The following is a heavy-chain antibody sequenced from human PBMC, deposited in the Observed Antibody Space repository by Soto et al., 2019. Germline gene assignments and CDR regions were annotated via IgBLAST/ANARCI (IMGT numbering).Heavy chain of an antibody. CDR2: ISGSGGST. Sequence: GGSLRLSCAASGFTFSSYAMSWVRQAPGKGLEWVSAISGSGGSTYYADSVKGRFTISRDNSKNTLYLQMNSLRAEDTAVYYCAKVLTYYYARGEFDYWGQGPLVTVSS. J-gene: IGHJ4*02. CDR3: AKVLTYYYARGEFDY. CDR1: GFTFSSYA. V-gene: IGHV3-23*01. D-gene: IGHD3-10*01.